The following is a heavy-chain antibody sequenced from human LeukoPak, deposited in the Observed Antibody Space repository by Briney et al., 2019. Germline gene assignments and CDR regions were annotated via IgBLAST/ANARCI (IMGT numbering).Heavy chain of an antibody. Sequence: GGSLRLSCAASGFTVSSNYMTWVRQAPGKGLEWVSVIYSGGSTYYVDSVKGRFTISRDNSKNTLYLQMNSLRAEDTAVYYCARDRPGGGSYCGLDYWGQGTLVTVSS. CDR1: GFTVSSNY. D-gene: IGHD1-26*01. V-gene: IGHV3-53*01. CDR2: IYSGGST. J-gene: IGHJ4*02. CDR3: ARDRPGGGSYCGLDY.